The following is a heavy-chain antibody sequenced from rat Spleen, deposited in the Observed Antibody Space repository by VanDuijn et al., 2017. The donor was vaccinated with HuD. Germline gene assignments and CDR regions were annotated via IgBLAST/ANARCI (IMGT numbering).Heavy chain of an antibody. V-gene: IGHV5-29*01. D-gene: IGHD5-1*01. CDR3: ARHTLTGDSDY. J-gene: IGHJ2*01. CDR1: GFTFSGFP. CDR2: ISYDGSST. Sequence: EVQLVESGGGLVQPGRSLKLSCAASGFTFSGFPMAWVRQAPTKGLEWVATISYDGSSTYYRDSVKGRFTISRDNVKSTLSLQMDSLRSEDTATYYCARHTLTGDSDYWGQGVMVTVSS.